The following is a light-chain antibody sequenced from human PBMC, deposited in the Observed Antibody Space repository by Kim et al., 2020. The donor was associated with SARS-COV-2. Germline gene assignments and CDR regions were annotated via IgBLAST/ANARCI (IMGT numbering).Light chain of an antibody. Sequence: SAGERATLDCRASQTVINNYLAWYQQKPGQAPRLLVYGASTRATGIPDRFSGSGSGTDFTLTINKVEPEDFAVYYCQQFGSSPPYSFGQGTKLEIK. CDR2: GAS. J-gene: IGKJ2*03. CDR3: QQFGSSPPYS. V-gene: IGKV3-20*01. CDR1: QTVINNY.